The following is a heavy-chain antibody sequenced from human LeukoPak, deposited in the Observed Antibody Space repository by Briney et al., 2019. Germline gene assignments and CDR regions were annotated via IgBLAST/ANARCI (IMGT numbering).Heavy chain of an antibody. J-gene: IGHJ6*02. CDR3: ARNNYYGSGSYYNVYYYGMDV. V-gene: IGHV1-69*04. D-gene: IGHD3-10*01. CDR2: IIPILGIA. CDR1: GGTFSSYA. Sequence: GSSVKVSCKASGGTFSSYAISWVRQAPGQGLEWMGRIIPILGIATYAQKFQGRVTITADKSTSTAYMELSSLRSEDTAVYYCARNNYYGSGSYYNVYYYGMDVWGQGTTVTVSS.